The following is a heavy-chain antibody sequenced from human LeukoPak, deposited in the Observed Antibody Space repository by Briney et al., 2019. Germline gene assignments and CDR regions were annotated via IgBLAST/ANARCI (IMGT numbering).Heavy chain of an antibody. J-gene: IGHJ4*02. CDR1: GLTFSSYA. CDR2: ISGSGGST. CDR3: AKTWRPGSDFGWLLYFDY. Sequence: RGSLRLSCAASGLTFSSYAMSSVRQAPQKGVEWVSAISGSGGSTYYAGSVKGRFTISRDNSKTPLYLQMNSLRAEDTAVYYCAKTWRPGSDFGWLLYFDYWGQGTLVTVSS. V-gene: IGHV3-23*01. D-gene: IGHD3-9*01.